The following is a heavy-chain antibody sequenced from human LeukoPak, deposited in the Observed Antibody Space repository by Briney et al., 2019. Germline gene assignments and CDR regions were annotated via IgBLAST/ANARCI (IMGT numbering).Heavy chain of an antibody. Sequence: GGSLRLSCAASGFTFSSYGMSWVRQAPGKGLEWVSAIGGRDGSTYYADSVKGRFTISRDNSKNTLYLQMNSLRAEDTAVYYCAKDRFVRAAAGTPYFDYWGQGTLVTVSS. J-gene: IGHJ4*02. CDR3: AKDRFVRAAAGTPYFDY. CDR1: GFTFSSYG. V-gene: IGHV3-23*01. D-gene: IGHD6-13*01. CDR2: IGGRDGST.